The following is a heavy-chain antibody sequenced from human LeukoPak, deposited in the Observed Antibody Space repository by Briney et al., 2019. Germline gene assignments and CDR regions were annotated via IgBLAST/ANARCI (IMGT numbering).Heavy chain of an antibody. CDR3: AKSGIVLMRGY. V-gene: IGHV3-23*01. J-gene: IGHJ4*02. D-gene: IGHD2-8*01. CDR2: ISGSGGTT. CDR1: GFTFNIYA. Sequence: GGSLRLSCAASGFTFNIYAMTWVRQAPGKGLEWVSVISGSGGTTYYADSVKGRFTIFRDNSKNTLYLQMNSLRAEDTAVYYCAKSGIVLMRGYWGQGTLVTVSS.